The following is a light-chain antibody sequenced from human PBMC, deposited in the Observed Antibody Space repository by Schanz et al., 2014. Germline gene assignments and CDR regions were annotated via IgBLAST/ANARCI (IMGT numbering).Light chain of an antibody. Sequence: QSALTQPPSASGSPGQSVTISCTGTSSDVGGYNFVSWYQQHPGKAPKLMIYEVSKRPSAVSSRFSGSQSGNTAYLTISGLHAEDEADYYCCSYSGSSTLYVFGTGTKLTVL. CDR1: SSDVGGYNF. CDR3: CSYSGSSTLYV. CDR2: EVS. V-gene: IGLV2-23*02. J-gene: IGLJ1*01.